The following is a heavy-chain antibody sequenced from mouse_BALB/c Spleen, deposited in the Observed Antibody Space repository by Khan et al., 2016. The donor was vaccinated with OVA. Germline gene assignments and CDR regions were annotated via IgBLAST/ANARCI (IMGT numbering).Heavy chain of an antibody. CDR2: ISPRSGDI. J-gene: IGHJ3*01. CDR1: GYTFTDYY. CDR3: ARRNYFGYTFAY. D-gene: IGHD1-2*01. V-gene: IGHV1-77*01. Sequence: HVRLQQSGAELARPGASVKLSCKASGYTFTDYYINWVKQRTGQGLEWIGEISPRSGDIYYNERFKGKATLTADKSSSTAYMQLSSLTSEASAVYFCARRNYFGYTFAYWGQGTLVTVSA.